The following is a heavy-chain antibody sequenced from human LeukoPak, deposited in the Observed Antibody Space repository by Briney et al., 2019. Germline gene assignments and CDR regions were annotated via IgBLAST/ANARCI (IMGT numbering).Heavy chain of an antibody. CDR2: IYSGGNT. CDR1: GFSVSSNY. CDR3: ASRGEH. J-gene: IGHJ1*01. V-gene: IGHV3-66*01. Sequence: GGSLRLSCVASGFSVSSNYMTWVRQAPGKGLEWVSIIYSGGNTYYADSVKGRFTISRDNSKSTLYLQMNSLRAEDTAVYYCASRGEHWGQGTLVTVSS. D-gene: IGHD3-10*01.